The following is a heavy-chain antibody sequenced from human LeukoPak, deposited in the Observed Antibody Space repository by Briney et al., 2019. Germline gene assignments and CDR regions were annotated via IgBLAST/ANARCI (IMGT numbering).Heavy chain of an antibody. CDR1: GFSLSTSGVG. J-gene: IGHJ3*02. V-gene: IGHV2-5*02. CDR3: AHRPLTVTTFLDAFDI. D-gene: IGHD4-17*01. Sequence: QSGPTLVKPTQTLTLTCTFSGFSLSTSGVGVGWIRQPPGRALEWLALIYWDDDKRYSPSLKSRLTITKDTSKNQVVLTMTNMDPVDTATYYCAHRPLTVTTFLDAFDIWGQGTMVTVSS. CDR2: IYWDDDK.